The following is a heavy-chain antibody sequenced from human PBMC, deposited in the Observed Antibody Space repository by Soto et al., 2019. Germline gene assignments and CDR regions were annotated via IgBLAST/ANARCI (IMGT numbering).Heavy chain of an antibody. CDR1: VGSISSFY. CDR3: ARGGSRWDY. D-gene: IGHD6-13*01. CDR2: IYSVGRN. J-gene: IGHJ4*02. V-gene: IGHV4-4*07. Sequence: PSETLSLTCTVSVGSISSFYWSWIRQPAGKGLEWIGRIYSVGRNNYNPSLKSRVTMSVDTSKNQLSLRLSSVTAADTAMYYCARGGSRWDYWGQGTLVTVSS.